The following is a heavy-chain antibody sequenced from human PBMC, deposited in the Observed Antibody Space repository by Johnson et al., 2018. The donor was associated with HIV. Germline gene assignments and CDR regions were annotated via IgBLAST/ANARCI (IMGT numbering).Heavy chain of an antibody. J-gene: IGHJ3*02. CDR1: GFSFSNYA. CDR2: ISYDGSNK. V-gene: IGHV3-30*04. CDR3: ARDWELGAFDI. Sequence: QVQLVESGGGVVQPGRSLRLSCAASGFSFSNYAIHWVRQAPGKGLEWVAVISYDGSNKYYADSVKGRFTISRDNSKNTLYLQMNSLRAKDTAVYYCARDWELGAFDIWGQGTMVTVSS. D-gene: IGHD1-7*01.